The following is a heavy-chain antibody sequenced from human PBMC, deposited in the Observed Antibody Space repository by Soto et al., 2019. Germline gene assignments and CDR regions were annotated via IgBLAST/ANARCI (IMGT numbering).Heavy chain of an antibody. CDR3: ARIIVVVPAAVTNHDHCGFDP. Sequence: PSETLSLTCTVSGGSISSGDYYWSWIRQPPGKGLEWIGYIYYSGSTYYNPSLKSRVTISVDTSKNQFSLKLSSVTAADTAVYYCARIIVVVPAAVTNHDHCGFDPWGQGTLVTVSS. CDR1: GGSISSGDYY. CDR2: IYYSGST. D-gene: IGHD2-2*01. V-gene: IGHV4-30-4*01. J-gene: IGHJ5*02.